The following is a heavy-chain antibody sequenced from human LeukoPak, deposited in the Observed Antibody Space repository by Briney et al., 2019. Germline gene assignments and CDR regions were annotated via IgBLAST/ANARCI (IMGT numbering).Heavy chain of an antibody. CDR2: INPNSGGT. V-gene: IGHV1-2*02. Sequence: GASVKVSCKASGYAFTGYYMHWVRQAPGQGLEWMGWINPNSGGTNYAQKFQGRVTMTRDTSISTAYMELSRLRSDDTAVYYCAREFDIVVVPAAIGGFDPWGQGTLVTVSS. D-gene: IGHD2-2*01. J-gene: IGHJ5*02. CDR1: GYAFTGYY. CDR3: AREFDIVVVPAAIGGFDP.